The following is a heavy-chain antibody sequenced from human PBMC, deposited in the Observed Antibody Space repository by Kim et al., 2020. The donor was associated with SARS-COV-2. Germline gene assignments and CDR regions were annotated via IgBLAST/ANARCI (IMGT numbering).Heavy chain of an antibody. D-gene: IGHD2-15*01. V-gene: IGHV4-34*01. CDR2: INQSGTT. CDR3: ARGFKARRNVVVVVGTPPSLNY. CDR1: GGSFNSYY. J-gene: IGHJ4*02. Sequence: SETLSLTCAVYGGSFNSYYWTWIRQPPGKGLEWIGEINQSGTTKYNPSLKSRVTISVDTSKNQFSLNLNSVTAADTANYYCARGFKARRNVVVVVGTPPSLNYWSQGTLVTVSS.